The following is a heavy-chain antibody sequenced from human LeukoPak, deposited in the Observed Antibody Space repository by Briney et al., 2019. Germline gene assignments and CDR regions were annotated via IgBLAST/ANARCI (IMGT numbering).Heavy chain of an antibody. CDR3: AKDFWSGYYPNY. Sequence: GGSLRLSCAASGFTFSSYAMSWVRRAPGKGLEWVSGSGSGGSTYYADSVKGRFTISRDNSKNTLYLQMNSLRAEDTAVYYCAKDFWSGYYPNYWGQGTLVTVSS. CDR1: GFTFSSYA. V-gene: IGHV3-23*01. J-gene: IGHJ4*02. CDR2: SGSGGST. D-gene: IGHD3-3*01.